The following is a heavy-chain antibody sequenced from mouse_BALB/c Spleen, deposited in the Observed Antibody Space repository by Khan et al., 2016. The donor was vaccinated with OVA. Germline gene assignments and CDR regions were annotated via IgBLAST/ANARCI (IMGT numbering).Heavy chain of an antibody. V-gene: IGHV2-6-2*01. Sequence: QVQLKESGPALVAPSQSLSITCTVSGFSLTNYGVHWVRQPPGKGLEWLVVIWSDGSNTYNSALKSRLSISKENSKSKAFLTMNSLQTDDTAMYYCARQPYYDYYIIDYWGQGTLVTVSS. J-gene: IGHJ4*01. CDR1: GFSLTNYG. CDR2: IWSDGSN. CDR3: ARQPYYDYYIIDY. D-gene: IGHD2-10*01.